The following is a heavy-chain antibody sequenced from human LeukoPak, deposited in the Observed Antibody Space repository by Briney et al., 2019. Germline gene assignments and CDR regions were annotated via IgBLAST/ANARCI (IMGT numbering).Heavy chain of an antibody. CDR3: AKVAFDSSGYQYYSDS. CDR2: FNPTGGGS. Sequence: ASVKVSCKASGYSFTGYYIHWVRQAPGQGLEWVGWFNPTGGGSHLAQKFQGRVALTMDASINTAYLDVIRLRSDDTAFYYCAKVAFDSSGYQYYSDSWGQGSLVTVSS. D-gene: IGHD3-22*01. CDR1: GYSFTGYY. V-gene: IGHV1-2*02. J-gene: IGHJ4*02.